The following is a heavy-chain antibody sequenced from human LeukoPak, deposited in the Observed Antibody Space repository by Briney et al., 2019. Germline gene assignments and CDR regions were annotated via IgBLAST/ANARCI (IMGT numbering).Heavy chain of an antibody. CDR3: ARTRDGPFAY. D-gene: IGHD5-24*01. J-gene: IGHJ4*02. CDR1: GFTFSSYE. Sequence: PGGSLRLSCAASGFTFSSYEMNWVRQAPGKGLEWLSHISNSGSSIQYADSVKGRLTISRDNAKNSLYLQMNSLRVEDTAVYYCARTRDGPFAYWGQGTLVTVSS. V-gene: IGHV3-48*03. CDR2: ISNSGSSI.